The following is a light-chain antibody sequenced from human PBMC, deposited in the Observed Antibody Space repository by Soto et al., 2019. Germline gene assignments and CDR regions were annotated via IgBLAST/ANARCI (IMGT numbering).Light chain of an antibody. J-gene: IGKJ5*01. V-gene: IGKV1-12*01. CDR2: VAS. CDR3: QQANSFPLT. Sequence: DIQMTQSPSTLSASVGDRVTITCRASQSINRWLAWYQQKPGKAPKVLIYVASSLQSGVPSRFSGSESGTDFTLTISSLQPEDFATYYCQQANSFPLTLGQGTRLEIK. CDR1: QSINRW.